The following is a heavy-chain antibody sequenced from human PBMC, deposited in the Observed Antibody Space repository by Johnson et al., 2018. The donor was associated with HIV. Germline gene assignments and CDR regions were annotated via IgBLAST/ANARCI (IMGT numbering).Heavy chain of an antibody. Sequence: QMLLVESGGGVMQPGKSLRLSCEASGFTFRSYAMHWVRQAPGKGLEWVAVLSYDGSNKYYADSVKGRFTISRDNSKNTLYLQMNRLRAEDTAVYYCASRKDIVLVVYGEIADAFEIWGQGTLVTVSS. J-gene: IGHJ3*02. CDR1: GFTFRSYA. CDR3: ASRKDIVLVVYGEIADAFEI. D-gene: IGHD2-8*02. V-gene: IGHV3-30*04. CDR2: LSYDGSNK.